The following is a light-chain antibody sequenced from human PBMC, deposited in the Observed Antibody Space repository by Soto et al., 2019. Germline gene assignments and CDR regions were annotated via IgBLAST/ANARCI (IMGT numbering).Light chain of an antibody. CDR1: SSDVGGYNY. V-gene: IGLV2-8*01. Sequence: QSALTQPPSASGSPGQSVTLSCTGTSSDVGGYNYVSWYQQHPGKAPKLMIYEVSKRPSGVPDRFSGSKSGNTASLTVSGLQAEDEADYYCSSYAGSQLVFGGGTKRPS. CDR3: SSYAGSQLV. J-gene: IGLJ2*01. CDR2: EVS.